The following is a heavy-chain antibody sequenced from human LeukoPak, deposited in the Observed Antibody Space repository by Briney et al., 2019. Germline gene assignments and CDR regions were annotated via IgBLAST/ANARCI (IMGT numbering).Heavy chain of an antibody. J-gene: IGHJ4*02. Sequence: AGGSLRLSCAASGFTFDDYTMHWVRQAPGKGLEWVSLISWDGGSTYYADSVKGRFTISRDNSKNSLYLQMNSLRAEDTALYYCARKRPNYFDYWGQGTLVTVSS. CDR3: ARKRPNYFDY. CDR2: ISWDGGST. CDR1: GFTFDDYT. V-gene: IGHV3-43*01.